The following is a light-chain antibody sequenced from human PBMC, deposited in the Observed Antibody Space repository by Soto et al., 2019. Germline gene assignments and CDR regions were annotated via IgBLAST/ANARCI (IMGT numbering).Light chain of an antibody. V-gene: IGLV2-14*01. CDR1: TSDFAIYNY. CDR2: QVT. Sequence: QSALTQPASVSGSPGQSMTISCTGTTSDFAIYNYVSWYQQQPDNAPKLMIYQVTNRPSGVSKRYSGSRSGNTASLTISGLQDEDEADYYCSSYTDSSNYVFGTGTKLTVL. CDR3: SSYTDSSNYV. J-gene: IGLJ1*01.